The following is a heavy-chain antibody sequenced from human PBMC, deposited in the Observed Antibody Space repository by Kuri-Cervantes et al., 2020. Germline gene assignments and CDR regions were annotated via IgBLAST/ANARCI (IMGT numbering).Heavy chain of an antibody. Sequence: GSLRLSCTVSGGSISSSSYYWGWIRQPPGKGLEWIGSIYYSGSTYYNPSLKSRVTITVDTSKNQFSLKLSSVTAADTAVYYCARDPGGHFDYWGQGTLVTVSS. J-gene: IGHJ4*02. D-gene: IGHD2-8*02. CDR2: IYYSGST. V-gene: IGHV4-39*07. CDR3: ARDPGGHFDY. CDR1: GGSISSSSYY.